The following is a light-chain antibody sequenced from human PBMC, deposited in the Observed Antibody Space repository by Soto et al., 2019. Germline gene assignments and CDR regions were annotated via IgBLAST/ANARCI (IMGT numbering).Light chain of an antibody. CDR3: SSYASTSTPVV. CDR1: RSDVGGYNY. V-gene: IGLV2-14*03. CDR2: DVS. Sequence: QSALTQPASVSGSPGQSITFSCTGTRSDVGGYNYVSWYQQHPGKAPKLMIYDVSRRPSGVSNRFSGSKSGNTASLTISGLQAEDEADYYCSSYASTSTPVVFGGGTKVTVL. J-gene: IGLJ2*01.